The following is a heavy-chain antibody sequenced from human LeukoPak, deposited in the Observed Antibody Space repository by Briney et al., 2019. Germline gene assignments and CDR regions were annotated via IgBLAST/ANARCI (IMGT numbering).Heavy chain of an antibody. V-gene: IGHV3-7*05. D-gene: IGHD1-26*01. CDR2: IKQDGSEK. CDR3: ARDPTDYYYYYGMDV. J-gene: IGHJ6*02. Sequence: PGGSLRLSCAASGFTFSSYWMSWVRQAPGKGLEWVANIKQDGSEKYYVDSVKGRFTISRDNAKNSLYLQMNSLRAEHTAVYYCARDPTDYYYYYGMDVWGQGTTVTVSS. CDR1: GFTFSSYW.